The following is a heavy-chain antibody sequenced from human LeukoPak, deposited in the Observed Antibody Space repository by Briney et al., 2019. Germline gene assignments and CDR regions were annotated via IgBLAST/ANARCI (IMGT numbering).Heavy chain of an antibody. CDR3: VRGPVDTSMGEVYYLDN. V-gene: IGHV3-30-3*01. D-gene: IGHD5-18*01. J-gene: IGHJ4*02. CDR1: GFTFSSYA. CDR2: ISYDGSNK. Sequence: PGGSLRLSCAASGFTFSSYAMHWVRQAPGKGLEWVAVISYDGSNKYYADSVKGRFSISRDDSKNTLFLHMDRLRVEDTAVYHCVRGPVDTSMGEVYYLDNWGQGTLVTVSS.